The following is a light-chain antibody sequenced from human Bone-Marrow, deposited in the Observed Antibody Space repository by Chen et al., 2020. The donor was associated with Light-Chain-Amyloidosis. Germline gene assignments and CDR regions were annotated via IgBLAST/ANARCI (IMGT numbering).Light chain of an antibody. CDR3: QSADSSGTYEVI. J-gene: IGLJ2*01. Sequence: SYELTQPLSVSVTPGQTVRMICSGDDLPTKYAYWYQQKPGQAPVLVIHRDTERPSGISERFSGSSSGTTATLTISGVQAEDEADYHCQSADSSGTYEVIFGGGTKLTVL. V-gene: IGLV3-25*03. CDR1: DLPTKY. CDR2: RDT.